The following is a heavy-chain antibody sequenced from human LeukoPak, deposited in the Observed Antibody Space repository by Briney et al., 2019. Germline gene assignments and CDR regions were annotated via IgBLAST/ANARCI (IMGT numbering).Heavy chain of an antibody. CDR3: ARDPIVWFGELLHYYYYMDV. Sequence: ASVKVSCKASGYTFTGYYMHWVRQAPGQGLEWMGWINPNSGGTNYAQKFQGRVTMTRDTSISTAYMELSRLRSDDTAVYYCARDPIVWFGELLHYYYYMDVWGKGTTVIISS. CDR2: INPNSGGT. D-gene: IGHD3-10*01. V-gene: IGHV1-2*02. CDR1: GYTFTGYY. J-gene: IGHJ6*03.